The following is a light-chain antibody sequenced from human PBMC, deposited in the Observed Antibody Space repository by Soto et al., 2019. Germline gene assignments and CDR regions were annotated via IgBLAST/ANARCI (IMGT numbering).Light chain of an antibody. J-gene: IGLJ2*01. CDR2: DVS. Sequence: QPVLTQPASVSGSPGQSITISCTGTSSDVGGYNYVSWYQQHPGKAPKLMIYDVSNRPSGVSNRFSGSKSGNTASLTISGLQAEDEADYYCSSYTSSSPLVLFGGGTKLTVL. V-gene: IGLV2-14*01. CDR3: SSYTSSSPLVL. CDR1: SSDVGGYNY.